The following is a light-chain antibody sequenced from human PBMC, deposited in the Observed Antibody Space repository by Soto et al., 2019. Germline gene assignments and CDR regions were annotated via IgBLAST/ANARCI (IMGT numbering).Light chain of an antibody. CDR2: GDI. Sequence: QAVVTQPPSVSGAPGQTVTISCTGSSSNIGSHYGVHWYQQLPGAVPKLLIYGDINRPSGVPDRFSGSRSATSASLAITGLQAVDEADYYCQTYDSSLSGVIFGGGTKLTVL. CDR3: QTYDSSLSGVI. J-gene: IGLJ2*01. V-gene: IGLV1-40*01. CDR1: SSNIGSHYG.